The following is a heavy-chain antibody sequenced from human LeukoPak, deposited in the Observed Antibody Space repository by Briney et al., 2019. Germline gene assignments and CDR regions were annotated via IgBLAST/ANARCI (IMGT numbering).Heavy chain of an antibody. CDR1: GFTFDDYA. J-gene: IGHJ4*02. CDR2: ISWNSGSI. Sequence: PGRSLRLSCAASGFTFDDYAMHWVRQAPGKGLEWVSGISWNSGSIGYADSVKGRFTISRDNAKNSLYLQMNSLRAEDTALYYCAKDIIGAIAARHFDYWGQGTLVTVSS. D-gene: IGHD6-6*01. V-gene: IGHV3-9*01. CDR3: AKDIIGAIAARHFDY.